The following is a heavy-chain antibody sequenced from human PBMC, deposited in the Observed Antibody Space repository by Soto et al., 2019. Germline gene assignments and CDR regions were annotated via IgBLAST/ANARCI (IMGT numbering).Heavy chain of an antibody. V-gene: IGHV3-33*01. CDR1: GFTFSSYG. CDR3: ARDRRIVWQKIDY. CDR2: IWYDGSNK. D-gene: IGHD1-26*01. J-gene: IGHJ4*02. Sequence: GGSLRLSCAASGFTFSSYGMHWVRQAPGKGLEWVAVIWYDGSNKYYADSVKGRFTISRDNSKNTLYLQMNSLRAEDTAVYYCARDRRIVWQKIDYWGQGTLVTVSS.